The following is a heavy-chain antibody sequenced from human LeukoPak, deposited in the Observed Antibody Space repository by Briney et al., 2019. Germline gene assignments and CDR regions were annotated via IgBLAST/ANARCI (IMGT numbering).Heavy chain of an antibody. D-gene: IGHD3-10*01. CDR1: GYTFTDYY. J-gene: IGHJ6*03. V-gene: IGHV1-2*02. CDR3: ARVKDRISMVRGVLSPQNYYYYYMDV. CDR2: INPNSGGT. Sequence: ASVKVSCKASGYTFTDYYMHWVRQAPGQGLEWMGWINPNSGGTNYAQKFQGRVTMTRDTSISTAYMELSRLRSDDTAVYYCARVKDRISMVRGVLSPQNYYYYYMDVWGKGTTVTVSS.